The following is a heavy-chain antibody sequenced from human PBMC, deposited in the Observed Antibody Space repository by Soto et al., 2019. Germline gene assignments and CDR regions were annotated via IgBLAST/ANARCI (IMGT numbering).Heavy chain of an antibody. D-gene: IGHD5-18*01. J-gene: IGHJ4*02. CDR1: GVTFCSYW. CDR2: IDSDGSST. CDR3: SHGYYQYFES. V-gene: IGHV3-74*01. Sequence: GGSLRLSCVASGVTFCSYWMHWVRQPPGKGLVWVSHIDSDGSSTTYADSVKGRFTISRDNAKNTLYLQMNSLKTEDTAVYYCSHGYYQYFESWGQGTLVTVSS.